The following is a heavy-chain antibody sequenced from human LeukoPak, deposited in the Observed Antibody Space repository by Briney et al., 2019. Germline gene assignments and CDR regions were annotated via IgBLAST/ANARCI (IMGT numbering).Heavy chain of an antibody. V-gene: IGHV3-15*01. Sequence: RGSLRLSCAASGFTFSNAWMSWVRQAPGKGLEWVGRIKSKTDGGTTDYAAPVKGRFTISRDDSKNTLYLQMNSLKTEHTAVYYCTTDYDCGGDCYRHFDYWGQGTLVTVSS. D-gene: IGHD2-21*01. J-gene: IGHJ4*02. CDR1: GFTFSNAW. CDR2: IKSKTDGGTT. CDR3: TTDYDCGGDCYRHFDY.